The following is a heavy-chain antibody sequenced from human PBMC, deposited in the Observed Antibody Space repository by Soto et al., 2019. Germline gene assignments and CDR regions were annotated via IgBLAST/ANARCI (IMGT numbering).Heavy chain of an antibody. CDR1: GGTFSSYA. V-gene: IGHV1-69*01. CDR2: IIPISGTA. D-gene: IGHD2-2*01. CDR3: ARSQVSSTSLEIYYYYYYGMDV. J-gene: IGHJ6*02. Sequence: QVQLVQSGAEVKKPGSSVKVSCKASGGTFSSYAISWVRQAPGQGLEWMGGIIPISGTANYAQKFRGRVTITADESTSTAYMELSSLRSEDTAVYYCARSQVSSTSLEIYYYYYYGMDVWGQGTTVTVSS.